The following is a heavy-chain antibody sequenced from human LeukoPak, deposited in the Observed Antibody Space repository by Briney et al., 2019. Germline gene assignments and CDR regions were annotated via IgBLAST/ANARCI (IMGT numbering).Heavy chain of an antibody. V-gene: IGHV1-18*01. J-gene: IGHJ3*02. D-gene: IGHD3-22*01. CDR3: ARDLYYYDSSAYYSDTFDI. CDR1: GYTFTSYV. CDR2: ISPYDGHT. Sequence: ASVKVSCKTSGYTFTSYVLSWVRQAPGQGLEWMGWISPYDGHTYYAQKLRGRVTMTTDTSTSTAYMELRSLRSHDTAIYYCARDLYYYDSSAYYSDTFDIWGQGTVVTVPS.